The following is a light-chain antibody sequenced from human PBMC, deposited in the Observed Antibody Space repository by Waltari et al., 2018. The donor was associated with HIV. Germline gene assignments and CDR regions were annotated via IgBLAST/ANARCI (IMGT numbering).Light chain of an antibody. CDR2: QDS. J-gene: IGLJ2*01. V-gene: IGLV3-1*01. CDR3: QAWDSSTVV. CDR1: NLGDKY. Sequence: SYELTQPPSVSVSPGQTASITCSGANLGDKYACWYQQKPGQSPVVVLYQDSKRPPGIPERFSGSNSGNTVTLTISGTQAMDEAYYYCQAWDSSTVVFGGGTKLTVL.